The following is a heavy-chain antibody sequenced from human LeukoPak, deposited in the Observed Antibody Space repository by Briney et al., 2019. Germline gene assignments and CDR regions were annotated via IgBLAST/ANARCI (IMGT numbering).Heavy chain of an antibody. D-gene: IGHD5-18*01. Sequence: GGSLRLSCAASVFTFSSYGMHWVRQAPATGLEGGAVKSYDGSNKYYVDSVKGRFTISRDNSKNTMYLQMNSLRAEDTAVYYCASEGGRGYSYDNAFDIWGQGTMVTVSS. CDR2: KSYDGSNK. CDR3: ASEGGRGYSYDNAFDI. V-gene: IGHV3-30*03. CDR1: VFTFSSYG. J-gene: IGHJ3*02.